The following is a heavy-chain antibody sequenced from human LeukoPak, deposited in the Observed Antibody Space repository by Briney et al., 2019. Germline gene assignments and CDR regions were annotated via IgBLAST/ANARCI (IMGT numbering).Heavy chain of an antibody. CDR2: IYSGGST. CDR1: GFTVSSNY. CDR3: ARGYYYDSSGFDY. Sequence: GGSLRLSCAASGFTVSSNYMSWVRQAPGKGLEWVSVIYSGGSTYYADSVRGRFTISRDNSKNTLYLQMNSLRAEDTAVYYCARGYYYDSSGFDYWGQGTLVTVSS. V-gene: IGHV3-53*01. J-gene: IGHJ4*02. D-gene: IGHD3-22*01.